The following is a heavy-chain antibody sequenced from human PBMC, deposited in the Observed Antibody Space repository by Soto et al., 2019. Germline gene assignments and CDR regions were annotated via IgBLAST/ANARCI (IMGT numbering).Heavy chain of an antibody. Sequence: QITLKESGPALVKPTQTLTLTCSFSGVSLNTGGLRVGGIRQPPGKTLEGLAHIFADGDKGYSPSLKDRLTIAKDTSKNHVVLTMTDKDPMDTATYVCVHSVDLWSGGYFDHWGQGVLVTVSS. CDR2: IFADGDK. CDR3: VHSVDLWSGGYFDH. J-gene: IGHJ4*02. V-gene: IGHV2-5*02. D-gene: IGHD3-10*01. CDR1: GVSLNTGGLR.